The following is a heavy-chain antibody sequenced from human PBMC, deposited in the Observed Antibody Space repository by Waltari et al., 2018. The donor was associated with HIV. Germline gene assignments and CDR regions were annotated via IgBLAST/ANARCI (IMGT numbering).Heavy chain of an antibody. Sequence: EVQLVDSGGGLIQPGGSLRLSGAASGITVSRNSMTWVGQALGKGLEWVAVIYSGGSTYDADSVKGRFTISRDNSKNTLYLQMNSLRAEDTAVYYCARARTYYDFWSGNYSPDYFDYWGQGTLITVSS. J-gene: IGHJ4*02. D-gene: IGHD3-3*01. CDR2: IYSGGST. CDR3: ARARTYYDFWSGNYSPDYFDY. CDR1: GITVSRNS. V-gene: IGHV3-53*01.